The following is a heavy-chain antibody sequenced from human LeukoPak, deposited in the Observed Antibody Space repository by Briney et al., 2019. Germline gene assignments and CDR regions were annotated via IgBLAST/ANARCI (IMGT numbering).Heavy chain of an antibody. V-gene: IGHV3-23*01. CDR3: AKDFWYSSSWTYHYFDS. J-gene: IGHJ4*02. CDR2: ISGSGGST. D-gene: IGHD6-13*01. Sequence: GGSLRLSCATSGFTFSDYYMSWIRQAPGKGLEWVSAISGSGGSTYYADSVKGRFTISRDNSKNTLYLQMNSLRDEDKAVYYCAKDFWYSSSWTYHYFDSWGQGTLVTVSS. CDR1: GFTFSDYY.